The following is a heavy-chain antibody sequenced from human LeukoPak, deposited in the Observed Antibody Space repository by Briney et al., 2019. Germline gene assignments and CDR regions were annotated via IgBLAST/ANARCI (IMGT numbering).Heavy chain of an antibody. V-gene: IGHV1-69*04. Sequence: GASVKVSCKASGGTFSSYAISWVRQAPGQGLEWMGRIIPILGIANYAQKFQGRVTITADKSTSTAYMELSSLRSEDMAVYYCARGPIVGASFDYWGQGTLVTVSS. CDR1: GGTFSSYA. CDR3: ARGPIVGASFDY. J-gene: IGHJ4*02. CDR2: IIPILGIA. D-gene: IGHD1-26*01.